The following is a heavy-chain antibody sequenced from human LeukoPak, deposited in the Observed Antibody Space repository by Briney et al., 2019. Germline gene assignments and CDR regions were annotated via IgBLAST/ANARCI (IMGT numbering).Heavy chain of an antibody. V-gene: IGHV3-23*01. CDR1: GFTFSSYA. CDR2: ITASGGGT. D-gene: IGHD3-10*01. Sequence: GGSLRLSCAASGFTFSSYAMTWVRQAPGKGLEWVSSITASGGGTNYADSVKGRFTISRDNSKNTLYLQMNSLRAEDTAVYYCARKTGSSSGWEDYWGQGTLVTVSS. J-gene: IGHJ4*02. CDR3: ARKTGSSSGWEDY.